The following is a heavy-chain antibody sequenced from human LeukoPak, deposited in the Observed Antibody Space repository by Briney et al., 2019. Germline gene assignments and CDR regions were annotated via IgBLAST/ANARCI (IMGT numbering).Heavy chain of an antibody. CDR2: ISGSGGST. CDR1: GFTFSSYA. D-gene: IGHD5-18*01. CDR3: AKDYTAMVTTDY. Sequence: GGSLRLSCAASGFTFSSYAMSWDRQAPGKGLEWVSAISGSGGSTYYADSVKGRFTISRDNSKNTLYLQMNSLRAEDTAVYYCAKDYTAMVTTDYWGQGTLVTVSS. J-gene: IGHJ4*02. V-gene: IGHV3-23*01.